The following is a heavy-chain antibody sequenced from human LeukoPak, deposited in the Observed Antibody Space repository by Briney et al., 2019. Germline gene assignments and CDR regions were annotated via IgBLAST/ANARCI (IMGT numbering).Heavy chain of an antibody. V-gene: IGHV4-39*07. Sequence: SETLSLTCTVSGGSISSSSYYWGCIRQPPGKGLEWIGIIYYSGSTYSNPSLKSRVTISVDTSKNQFSLKLTSVTAADTAVYFCARGGYYGSGNDFRFDPWGQGTLVTVSS. CDR3: ARGGYYGSGNDFRFDP. J-gene: IGHJ5*02. D-gene: IGHD3-10*01. CDR1: GGSISSSSYY. CDR2: IYYSGST.